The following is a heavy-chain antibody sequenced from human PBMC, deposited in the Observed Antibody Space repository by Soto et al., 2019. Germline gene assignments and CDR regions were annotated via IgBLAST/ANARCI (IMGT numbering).Heavy chain of an antibody. CDR2: ISYDGSNK. J-gene: IGHJ6*02. Sequence: SGGSLRLSCAASGFTFSSYAMHWVRQAPGKGLEWVAVISYDGSNKYYADSVKGRFTISRDNSKNTLYLQMNSLRAEDTAVYYCARNKCGGDCYPPAYYYYYGMDVWGQGTTVTVSS. D-gene: IGHD2-21*02. V-gene: IGHV3-30-3*01. CDR1: GFTFSSYA. CDR3: ARNKCGGDCYPPAYYYYYGMDV.